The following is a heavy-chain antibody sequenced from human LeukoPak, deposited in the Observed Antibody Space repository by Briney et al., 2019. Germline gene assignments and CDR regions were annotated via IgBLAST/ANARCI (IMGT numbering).Heavy chain of an antibody. CDR1: GFTLSRFW. CDR3: TRILANTYGAGDC. J-gene: IGHJ4*02. D-gene: IGHD4-17*01. Sequence: PGGSLRLSCAASGFTLSRFWAYCVRQGPGKGLVWVSRINADGRSTNNAESVRGRFTMSRDTAKNTRYMQMSTLRRQKTAIYNFTRILANTYGAGDCWGQGELVTVSS. CDR2: INADGRST. V-gene: IGHV3-74*01.